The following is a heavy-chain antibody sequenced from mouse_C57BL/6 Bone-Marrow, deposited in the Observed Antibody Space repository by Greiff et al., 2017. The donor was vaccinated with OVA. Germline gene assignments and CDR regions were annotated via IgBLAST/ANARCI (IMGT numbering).Heavy chain of an antibody. CDR1: EYEFPSPD. D-gene: IGHD3-2*02. CDR2: INSDGGST. Sequence: DVKLVESGGGLVQPGESLKLSCESNEYEFPSPDMSWVRKTPEKRLELVAAINSDGGSTYYPDTMERRFIISRDNTKKTLYLQMSSLRSEDTALYYCARPQTAQVSFAYWGQGTLVTVSA. V-gene: IGHV5-2*01. J-gene: IGHJ3*01. CDR3: ARPQTAQVSFAY.